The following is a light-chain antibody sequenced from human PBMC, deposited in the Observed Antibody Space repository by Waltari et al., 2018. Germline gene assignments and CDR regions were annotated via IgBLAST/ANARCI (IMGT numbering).Light chain of an antibody. V-gene: IGLV2-23*01. J-gene: IGLJ2*01. CDR2: EGS. CDR1: SSAVGCYTL. Sequence: QSALTQPASVSGSPGQSITVSCTGTSSAVGCYTLVSWYQQHPGKAPKLMIDEGSKRPSGVSNRFSGSKSGNTASLTISGLQAEDEADYYCCSYAGSSTLLFGGGTKVTVL. CDR3: CSYAGSSTLL.